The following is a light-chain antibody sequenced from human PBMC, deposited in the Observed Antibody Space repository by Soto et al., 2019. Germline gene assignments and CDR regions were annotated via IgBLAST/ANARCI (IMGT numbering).Light chain of an antibody. CDR3: PQYGSSPPWT. CDR2: GAS. Sequence: EIVLTQSPGTLSLSPGERATHTCRASESVSNSYLAWYQQKPGQAPRLLIFGASSRATGTPDRFSGSGSGTDFTLTIRRLEPEDFAVYYCPQYGSSPPWTFGQGTEVEIK. V-gene: IGKV3-20*01. CDR1: ESVSNSY. J-gene: IGKJ1*01.